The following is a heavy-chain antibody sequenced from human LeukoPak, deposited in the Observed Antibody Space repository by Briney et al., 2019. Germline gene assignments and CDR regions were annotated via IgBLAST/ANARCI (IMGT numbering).Heavy chain of an antibody. CDR2: ISYDGSNK. D-gene: IGHD6-13*01. V-gene: IGHV3-30-3*01. J-gene: IGHJ4*02. Sequence: GGSLRLSCAASGFTFSSYAMHWVRQAPGKGLEWVAVISYDGSNKYYADSVKGRFTISRDNSKNTLYLQMNSLRAEDTAVYYCAKGLAAAGQRGYFDYWGQGNLVTVSS. CDR1: GFTFSSYA. CDR3: AKGLAAAGQRGYFDY.